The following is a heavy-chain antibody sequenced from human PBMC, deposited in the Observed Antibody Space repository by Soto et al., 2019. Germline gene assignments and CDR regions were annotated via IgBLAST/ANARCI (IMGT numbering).Heavy chain of an antibody. CDR2: IYYSGST. CDR3: ARLTGTTPGNYYYYGMDV. V-gene: IGHV4-59*01. CDR1: GGSISSYY. D-gene: IGHD1-7*01. Sequence: SETLSLTCTVSGGSISSYYWSWIRQPPGKGLERIGYIYYSGSTNYNPSLKSRVTISVDTSKNQFSLKLSSVTAADTAVYYCARLTGTTPGNYYYYGMDVWGQGTTVTVSS. J-gene: IGHJ6*02.